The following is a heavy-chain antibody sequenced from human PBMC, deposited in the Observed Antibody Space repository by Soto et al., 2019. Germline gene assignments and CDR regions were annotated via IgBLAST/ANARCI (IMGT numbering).Heavy chain of an antibody. CDR3: ASADYYGSGSRPDY. V-gene: IGHV3-30-3*01. Sequence: QVQLVESGGGVVQPGRSLRLSCAASGFTFSSYAMHWVRQAPGKGLEWVAVISYDGSNKYYADSVKGRFTISRDNSKNTLYLQMNRLRAEDTAVYYCASADYYGSGSRPDYWGQGTLVTVSS. CDR2: ISYDGSNK. CDR1: GFTFSSYA. J-gene: IGHJ4*02. D-gene: IGHD3-10*01.